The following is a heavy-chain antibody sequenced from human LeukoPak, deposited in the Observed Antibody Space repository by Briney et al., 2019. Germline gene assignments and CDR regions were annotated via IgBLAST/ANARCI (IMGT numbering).Heavy chain of an antibody. J-gene: IGHJ3*02. CDR1: GGSISSSSYY. V-gene: IGHV4-39*01. CDR3: ATRIYSSGWYRVFDI. Sequence: SETLSLTCTVSGGSISSSSYYWGWIRQPPGKGLEWIGSTYYSGSTYYNPSLKSRVTISVDTSKNQFSLKLSSVTAADTAVYYCATRIYSSGWYRVFDIWGQGTMVTVSS. D-gene: IGHD6-19*01. CDR2: TYYSGST.